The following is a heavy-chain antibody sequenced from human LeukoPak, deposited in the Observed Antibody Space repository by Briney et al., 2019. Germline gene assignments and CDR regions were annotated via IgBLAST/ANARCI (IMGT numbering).Heavy chain of an antibody. D-gene: IGHD5-18*01. Sequence: SGTLSLTCTVSGGSVSSGDYYWSWIRQPPGKGLEWVGYIYYSGSAYYNPSLRSRVTISVDMSKNQFSLKLSSVTAAGTAVYYCARVGYGYSINDWSRTGLGAYATKYYYYMDGGGKGTTVTVSS. CDR2: IYYSGSA. J-gene: IGHJ6*03. V-gene: IGHV4-30-4*01. CDR3: ARVGYGYSINDWSRTGLGAYATKYYYYMDG. CDR1: GGSVSSGDYY.